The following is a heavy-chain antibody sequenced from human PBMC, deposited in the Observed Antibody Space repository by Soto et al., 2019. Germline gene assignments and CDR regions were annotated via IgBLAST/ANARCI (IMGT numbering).Heavy chain of an antibody. Sequence: SETLSLTCAVSGFSISSDSYWGWMRQSPGKGLEWIGTLSHSGRTFYNPSLKSRVTISADTTKNQFSLSLTSETAADTAVYYCGHLKTDTEVTPAPPLFDSWGQGTLVTVSS. CDR2: LSHSGRT. CDR1: GFSISSDSY. CDR3: GHLKTDTEVTPAPPLFDS. D-gene: IGHD2-2*01. J-gene: IGHJ4*02. V-gene: IGHV4-38-2*01.